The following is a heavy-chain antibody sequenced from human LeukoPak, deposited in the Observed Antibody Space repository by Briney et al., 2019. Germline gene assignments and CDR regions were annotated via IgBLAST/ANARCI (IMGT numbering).Heavy chain of an antibody. CDR1: GGSISSYY. CDR3: ARGYHSSGWYDKLYAFDI. V-gene: IGHV4-59*01. J-gene: IGHJ3*02. CDR2: IYYSGST. Sequence: SETLSLTCTVSGGSISSYYWSWIRQPPGKGLEWIGYIYYSGSTNYNPSLKSRVTISVDTSKNQFSLKLSSVTAADTAVYYCARGYHSSGWYDKLYAFDIWGQGTMVTVSS. D-gene: IGHD6-19*01.